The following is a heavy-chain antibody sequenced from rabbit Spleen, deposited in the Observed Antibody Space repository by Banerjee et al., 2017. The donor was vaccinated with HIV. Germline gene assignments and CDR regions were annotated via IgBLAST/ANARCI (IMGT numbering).Heavy chain of an antibody. CDR3: ARDTASSFSSYGMDR. D-gene: IGHD8-1*01. Sequence: QSLEESGGDLVKPGASLTLTCTASGVSFSISSYMCWVRQAPGKGLEWIACIDAGSSGYTYYASWAKGRFTISKTSSTTVTLQMTRLTAADTATYFCARDTASSFSSYGMDRW. J-gene: IGHJ6*01. V-gene: IGHV1S40*01. CDR2: IDAGSSGYT. CDR1: GVSFSISSY.